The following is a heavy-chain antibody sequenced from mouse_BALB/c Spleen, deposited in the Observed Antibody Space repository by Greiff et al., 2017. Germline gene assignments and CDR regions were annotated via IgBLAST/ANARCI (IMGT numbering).Heavy chain of an antibody. CDR3: ARLGTTVVMDY. D-gene: IGHD1-1*01. V-gene: IGHV5-12-1*01. CDR1: GFAFSSYD. J-gene: IGHJ4*01. CDR2: ISSGGGST. Sequence: EVMLVESGGGLVKPGGSLKLSCAASGFAFSSYDMSWVRQTPEKRLEWVAYISSGGGSTYYPDTVKGRFTISRDNAKNTLYLQMSSLKSEDTAMYYCARLGTTVVMDYWGQGTSVTVSA.